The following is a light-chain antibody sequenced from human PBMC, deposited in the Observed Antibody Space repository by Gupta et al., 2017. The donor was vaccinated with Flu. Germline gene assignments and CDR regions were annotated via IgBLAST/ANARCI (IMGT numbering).Light chain of an antibody. V-gene: IGLV2-14*04. CDR2: DVS. J-gene: IGLJ3*02. CDR3: SSYTSSSTGV. Sequence: TSSDVGGYNYVSWYQQYPGKAPKLMIYDVSNRPSGVSNRFSGSKSGNTASLTISGLQAEDEADYYCSSYTSSSTGVFGGGTKLTVL. CDR1: SSDVGGYNY.